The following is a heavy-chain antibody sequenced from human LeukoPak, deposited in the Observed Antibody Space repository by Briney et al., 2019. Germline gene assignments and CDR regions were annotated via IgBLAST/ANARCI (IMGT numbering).Heavy chain of an antibody. J-gene: IGHJ4*02. CDR2: IYPGDSDT. D-gene: IGHD3-22*01. CDR3: ARLSIDYYDSSGSDY. Sequence: GESLKISCKGSGYSFTSYWIGWVRQMPGKGLEWMGIIYPGDSDTTYSPSFQGQVTISADKSISTAYLQWSSLKASDTAMYYCARLSIDYYDSSGSDYWGQGTLVTVPS. V-gene: IGHV5-51*01. CDR1: GYSFTSYW.